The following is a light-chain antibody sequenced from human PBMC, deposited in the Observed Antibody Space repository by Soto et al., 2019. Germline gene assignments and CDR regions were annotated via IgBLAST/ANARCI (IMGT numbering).Light chain of an antibody. Sequence: DIQMTQSPSSLSASVGDRVTITCRASQGISNALAWYQQRPGKVPKLLMYAASTLQSGVPSRFSGSGSGTDFTLTISSLQPEDVATYYCQKYDSAPTFGQGTKVEIK. V-gene: IGKV1-27*01. CDR3: QKYDSAPT. CDR1: QGISNA. CDR2: AAS. J-gene: IGKJ1*01.